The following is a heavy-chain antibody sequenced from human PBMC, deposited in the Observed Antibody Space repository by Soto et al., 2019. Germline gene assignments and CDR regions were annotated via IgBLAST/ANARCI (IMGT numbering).Heavy chain of an antibody. CDR3: AWGYFDILTPRPSFDY. CDR2: IIPIFGTA. J-gene: IGHJ4*02. CDR1: GGTFSSYA. D-gene: IGHD3-9*01. V-gene: IGHV1-69*13. Sequence: SVKVSCKASGGTFSSYAISWVRQAPGQGLEWMGGIIPIFGTANYAQKFQGRVTITADESTSTAYMELSSLRSEDTAVYHCAWGYFDILTPRPSFDYWGQGTLVTVSS.